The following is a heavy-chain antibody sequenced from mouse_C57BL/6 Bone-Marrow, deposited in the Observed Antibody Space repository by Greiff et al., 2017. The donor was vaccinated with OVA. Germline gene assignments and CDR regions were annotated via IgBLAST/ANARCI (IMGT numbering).Heavy chain of an antibody. CDR2: LDPSDSYT. J-gene: IGHJ3*01. D-gene: IGHD2-1*01. Sequence: QVQLQQPGAELVMPGASVKLSCKASGYTFTSYWMHWVKQRPGQGLEWIGELDPSDSYTHYNQKFKGKSTLTVDKSSSTAYMQLSSLTSEDSAVDYGARSDGNYVWFAYWGQGTLVTVSA. CDR1: GYTFTSYW. CDR3: ARSDGNYVWFAY. V-gene: IGHV1-69*01.